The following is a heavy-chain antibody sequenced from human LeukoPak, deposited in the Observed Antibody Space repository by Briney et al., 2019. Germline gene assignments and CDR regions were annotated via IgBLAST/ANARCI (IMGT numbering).Heavy chain of an antibody. Sequence: GGSLRLSCAASGFTFSSYAMSWVRQAPGKGLEWVSAISGSGGSTYYADSVKGRFTISRDNSKNTLYLQMNSLRAEDTAVYYCAKDPSLEATVTTANWFDPWGQGTLVTVSS. V-gene: IGHV3-23*01. CDR3: AKDPSLEATVTTANWFDP. CDR1: GFTFSSYA. J-gene: IGHJ5*02. D-gene: IGHD4-17*01. CDR2: ISGSGGST.